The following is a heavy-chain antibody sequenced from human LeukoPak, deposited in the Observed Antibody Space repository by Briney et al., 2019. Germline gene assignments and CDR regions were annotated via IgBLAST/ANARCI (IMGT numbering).Heavy chain of an antibody. CDR2: IPYEGGNK. J-gene: IGHJ4*02. CDR1: GFNFSNYA. Sequence: GRSPRLSCSASGFNFSNYAIHWVRQAPGKGLEGDAFIPYEGGNKHYADSVKGRFTISRDNSKNTLYLQMNSLRPEDTAVYYWARARFGYNRGPFDYWGQGILVTVSS. D-gene: IGHD5-24*01. CDR3: ARARFGYNRGPFDY. V-gene: IGHV3-30-3*01.